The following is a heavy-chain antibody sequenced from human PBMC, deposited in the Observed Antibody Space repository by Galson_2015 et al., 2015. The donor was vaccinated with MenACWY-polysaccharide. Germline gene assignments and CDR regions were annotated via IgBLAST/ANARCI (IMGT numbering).Heavy chain of an antibody. D-gene: IGHD1-26*01. CDR2: IFHSGST. Sequence: SETLYLTCAVSGYSIRSGYYWGWIRQPPGKGLEWIGSIFHSGSTYYKPSLKRRVTISVDTSKNQFSLTLSSVTAADTAVYYCARVRGYSVCYYFEYWGQGTLVTVSS. CDR1: GYSIRSGYY. CDR3: ARVRGYSVCYYFEY. V-gene: IGHV4-38-2*01. J-gene: IGHJ4*02.